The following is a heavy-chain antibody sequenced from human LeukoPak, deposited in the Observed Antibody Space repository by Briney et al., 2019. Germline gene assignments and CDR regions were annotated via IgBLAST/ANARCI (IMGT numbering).Heavy chain of an antibody. Sequence: GRSLRLSCAASGFTFSSYAMHWVRQAPGKGLEWVAVISYDGSNKYYADSVRGRFTISRDNSKNTLYLQMNSLRAEDTAVYYCAREVGATWFNPWGQGTLVTVSS. D-gene: IGHD1-26*01. V-gene: IGHV3-30-3*01. CDR1: GFTFSSYA. J-gene: IGHJ5*02. CDR3: AREVGATWFNP. CDR2: ISYDGSNK.